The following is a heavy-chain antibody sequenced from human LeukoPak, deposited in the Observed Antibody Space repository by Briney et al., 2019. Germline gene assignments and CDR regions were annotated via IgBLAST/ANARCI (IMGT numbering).Heavy chain of an antibody. J-gene: IGHJ5*02. Sequence: SVKVSCKASGGTFSSYAISWVRQAPGQGLEWMGRIIPIFGTANYAQKLQGRVTITTDEPTSTAYMELSSLRSEDTAVYYCAKDHRYYYDSSGYYDYNWFDPWGQGTLVTVSS. D-gene: IGHD3-22*01. CDR1: GGTFSSYA. CDR2: IIPIFGTA. V-gene: IGHV1-69*05. CDR3: AKDHRYYYDSSGYYDYNWFDP.